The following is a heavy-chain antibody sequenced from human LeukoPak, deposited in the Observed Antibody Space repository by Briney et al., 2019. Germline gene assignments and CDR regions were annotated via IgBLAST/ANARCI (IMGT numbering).Heavy chain of an antibody. V-gene: IGHV3-20*04. Sequence: RSGGSLRLSCAASGFTFSSDSMNWGRQAPGKGLEWVSGINWNGDDTGYAGFVKGRFTISRDNAKNSLYLQMNTLRAEDTAIYYCARRRSGWYATHVDYWGQGTLVTVSS. CDR2: INWNGDDT. CDR1: GFTFSSDS. D-gene: IGHD6-19*01. J-gene: IGHJ4*02. CDR3: ARRRSGWYATHVDY.